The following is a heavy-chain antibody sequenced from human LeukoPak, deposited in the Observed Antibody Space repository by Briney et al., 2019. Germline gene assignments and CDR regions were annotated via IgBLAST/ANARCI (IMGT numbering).Heavy chain of an antibody. CDR1: GGTLTSYA. CDR2: IIPIFGTL. CDR3: ARSNFVYGDYVQYWYFDL. J-gene: IGHJ2*01. Sequence: SVKVSCKASGGTLTSYATSWVRQAPGQGLEWMGRIIPIFGTLKYAQKFQGRVKITTDESTSTVYMELSSLRSEDTAVYYCARSNFVYGDYVQYWYFDLWGRGTLVTVSS. D-gene: IGHD4-17*01. V-gene: IGHV1-69*05.